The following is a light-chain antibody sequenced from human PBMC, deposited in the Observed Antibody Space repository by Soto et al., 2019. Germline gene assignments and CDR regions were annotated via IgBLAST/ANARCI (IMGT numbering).Light chain of an antibody. CDR2: DNN. CDR1: SSNIGNNY. V-gene: IGLV1-51*01. Sequence: QSVLTQPPSVSGAPGQKVTISCSGSSSNIGNNYVSWYQQLPGTAPKLLIYDNNKRPSGIPDRFSGSKSGTSATLGITGLQTGDEADYYCGTWDSSLSAFYVFGTGTKVTVL. CDR3: GTWDSSLSAFYV. J-gene: IGLJ1*01.